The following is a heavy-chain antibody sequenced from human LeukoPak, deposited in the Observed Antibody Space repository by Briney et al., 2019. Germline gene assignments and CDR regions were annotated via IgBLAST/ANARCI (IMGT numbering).Heavy chain of an antibody. CDR1: GFTFSSYW. CDR2: TKQDGSEK. CDR3: ARGQIPYLSGQWLRKPHRGYFDY. J-gene: IGHJ4*02. V-gene: IGHV3-7*01. D-gene: IGHD5-12*01. Sequence: PGGSLRLSCAASGFTFSSYWMSWVRQAPGKGLEWVANTKQDGSEKYYVDSVKGRFTISRDNAKNSLYLQMNSLRAEDTAVYYCARGQIPYLSGQWLRKPHRGYFDYWGQGTLVTVSS.